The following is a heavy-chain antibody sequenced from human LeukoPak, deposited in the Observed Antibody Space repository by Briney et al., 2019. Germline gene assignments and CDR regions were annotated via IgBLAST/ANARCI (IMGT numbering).Heavy chain of an antibody. D-gene: IGHD3-10*01. CDR2: IRGSGGST. V-gene: IGHV3-23*01. CDR3: AKGGSPRAYGSGSYSDY. CDR1: GFTFSSYA. J-gene: IGHJ4*02. Sequence: GGSLRLSCAASGFTFSSYAMGWVRQAPGKGLEWVSSIRGSGGSTYYVDSVRGRFTISRDNSKNTLYLQMNSLRAEDTALYYCAKGGSPRAYGSGSYSDYWGQGTLVTVSS.